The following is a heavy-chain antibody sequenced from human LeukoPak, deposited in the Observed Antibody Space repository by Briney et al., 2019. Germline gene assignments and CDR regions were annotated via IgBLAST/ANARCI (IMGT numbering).Heavy chain of an antibody. CDR1: GGTFSSYA. V-gene: IGHV1-69*13. J-gene: IGHJ6*03. Sequence: ASVKVSCKASGGTFSSYAISWVRQAPGQGLEWMGGIIPIFGTANYAQKFQGRLTITADESTSTAYMELSSLTSEDTAVYFCARPYAAVNFYYMDVWGKGTTVTVSS. D-gene: IGHD3-16*01. CDR3: ARPYAAVNFYYMDV. CDR2: IIPIFGTA.